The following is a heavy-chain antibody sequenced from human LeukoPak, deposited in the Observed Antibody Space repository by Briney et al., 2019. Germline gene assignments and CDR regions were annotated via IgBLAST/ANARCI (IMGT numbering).Heavy chain of an antibody. CDR2: IHHSGNI. J-gene: IGHJ3*02. CDR1: GYSISSAYY. V-gene: IGHV4-38-2*01. D-gene: IGHD2-15*01. Sequence: SETLSLTCGVSGYSISSAYYWGWIRQPPGKGLEWIGNIHHSGNIYYSPSLKSRVTISGDTSKNQFSLNLSSVTAADTAVYYCARRGGGGLDIWGQGTMVTVSS. CDR3: ARRGGGGLDI.